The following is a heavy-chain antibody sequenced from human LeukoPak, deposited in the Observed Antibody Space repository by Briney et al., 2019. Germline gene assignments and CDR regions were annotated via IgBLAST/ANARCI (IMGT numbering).Heavy chain of an antibody. CDR2: IYYTGST. V-gene: IGHV4-59*11. CDR1: GGSISSHF. CDR3: ARSYNSGSYYPYYFDY. D-gene: IGHD3-10*01. J-gene: IGHJ4*02. Sequence: SETLSLTCTVSGGSISSHFWSWVRQPPGKGLERIGSIYYTGSTNYNPSLKSRITMSVDTSKNQFSLKLSSVTAADTAVYYCARSYNSGSYYPYYFDYWGQGTLVTVSS.